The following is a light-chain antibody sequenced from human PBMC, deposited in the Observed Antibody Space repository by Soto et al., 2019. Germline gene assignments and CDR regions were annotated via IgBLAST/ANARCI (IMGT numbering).Light chain of an antibody. CDR3: QQYNNWPLN. CDR1: QSVYSN. CDR2: GAS. V-gene: IGKV3-15*01. Sequence: GMKQSPVTLSVSPGERATLSCRASQSVYSNLAWYQQKPGQAPRLLISGASARASGIPARFSGSGSGTEFTLTISSLQSEDFALYYCQQYNNWPLNFGGGTKVDIK. J-gene: IGKJ4*01.